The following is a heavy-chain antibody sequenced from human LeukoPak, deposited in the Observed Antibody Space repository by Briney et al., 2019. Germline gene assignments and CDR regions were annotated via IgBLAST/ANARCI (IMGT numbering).Heavy chain of an antibody. Sequence: GGSLRLSCAASGFTFSSYAMSWVRQAPGKGLEWVSAISGSGGSTYYADSVKGRFTISRDNSKNTLYLQMNSLRAEDTVVYYCAKLKGSSGYYAPGFDYWGQGTLVTVSS. CDR3: AKLKGSSGYYAPGFDY. D-gene: IGHD3-22*01. J-gene: IGHJ4*02. CDR1: GFTFSSYA. CDR2: ISGSGGST. V-gene: IGHV3-23*01.